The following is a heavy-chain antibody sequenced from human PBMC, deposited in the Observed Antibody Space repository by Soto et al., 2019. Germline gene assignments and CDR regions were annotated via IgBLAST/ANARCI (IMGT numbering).Heavy chain of an antibody. V-gene: IGHV1-3*01. CDR1: GYTLTSYA. Sequence: GASVKVSCKASGYTLTSYAMHWVRQAPGQRLEWMGWINAGNGNTKYSQKFQGRVTITRDTSASTAYMELSSLRSEDTAVYYCARDFTITLGMDVWGQGTTVTVSS. D-gene: IGHD5-12*01. CDR3: ARDFTITLGMDV. CDR2: INAGNGNT. J-gene: IGHJ6*02.